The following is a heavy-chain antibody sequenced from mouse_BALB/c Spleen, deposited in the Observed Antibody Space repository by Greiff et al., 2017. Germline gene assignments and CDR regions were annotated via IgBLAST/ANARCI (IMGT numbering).Heavy chain of an antibody. CDR3: ATDSYAFAY. V-gene: IGHV5-6-5*01. D-gene: IGHD1-1*01. Sequence: EVKLMESGGGLVKPGGSLKLSCAASGFSFSSYAMSWVRQTPEKRLEWVAFISTGGSTYYPDSVMGRFTISRDNARNILYMQMSSLRSKYTAMYYCATDSYAFAYWGQGTLVTVSA. J-gene: IGHJ3*01. CDR2: ISTGGST. CDR1: GFSFSSYA.